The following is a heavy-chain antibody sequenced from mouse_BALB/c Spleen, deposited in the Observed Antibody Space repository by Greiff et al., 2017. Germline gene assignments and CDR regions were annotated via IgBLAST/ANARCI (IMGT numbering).Heavy chain of an antibody. Sequence: EVKLQQSGAELVRPGALVKLSCKASGFNIKDYYMHWVKQRPEQGLEWIGWIDPENGNTIYDPKFQGKASITADTSSNTAYLQLSSLTSEDTAVYYCARFGDTYGSWGFAYWGQGTLVTVSA. J-gene: IGHJ3*01. CDR1: GFNIKDYY. CDR2: IDPENGNT. CDR3: ARFGDTYGSWGFAY. D-gene: IGHD1-1*01. V-gene: IGHV14-1*02.